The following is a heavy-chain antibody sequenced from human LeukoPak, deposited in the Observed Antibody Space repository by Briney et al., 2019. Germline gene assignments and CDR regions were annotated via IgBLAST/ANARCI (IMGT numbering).Heavy chain of an antibody. CDR1: GGSISSSNW. Sequence: SETLSLTCAVSGGSISSSNWWSWVRQPPGKGLEWIGEIYHSGSTNYNPSLKSRLSISVETPKSQFSLRLTSVTAADTAVYYCARTDYGDYFNDAFDIWGQGIMATVSS. CDR2: IYHSGST. V-gene: IGHV4-4*02. CDR3: ARTDYGDYFNDAFDI. J-gene: IGHJ3*02. D-gene: IGHD4-17*01.